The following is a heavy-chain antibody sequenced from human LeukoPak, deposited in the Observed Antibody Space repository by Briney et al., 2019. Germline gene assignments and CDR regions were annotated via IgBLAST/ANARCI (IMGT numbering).Heavy chain of an antibody. CDR2: FDPEDGET. J-gene: IGHJ4*02. CDR3: GGYYGSGSFPFDY. Sequence: ASVKISCKVSGYTLTELSMHWVRQAPGKGLEWMGGFDPEDGETIYAQKFQGRVTMTEDTSTDTAYMELSSLRSEDTAVYYCGGYYGSGSFPFDYWGQGTLVTVCS. D-gene: IGHD3-10*01. CDR1: GYTLTELS. V-gene: IGHV1-24*01.